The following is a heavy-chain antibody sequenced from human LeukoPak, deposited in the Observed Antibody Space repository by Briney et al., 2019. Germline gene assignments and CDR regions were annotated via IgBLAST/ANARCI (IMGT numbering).Heavy chain of an antibody. V-gene: IGHV4-38-2*01. D-gene: IGHD6-13*01. CDR3: APSPLEAAGTWSGLFDY. CDR1: GDSISSGYY. Sequence: SETLSLTCAVSGDSISSGYYWGWIRPPPGKGLEWIGSIFPSGSTFYNPSLKRRITISVDTSKNQFSRKWRSVTAADAAVYYGAPSPLEAAGTWSGLFDYWGQGTLVTVSS. J-gene: IGHJ4*02. CDR2: IFPSGST.